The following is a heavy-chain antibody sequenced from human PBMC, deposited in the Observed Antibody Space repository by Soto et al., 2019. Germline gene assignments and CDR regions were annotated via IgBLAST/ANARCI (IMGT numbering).Heavy chain of an antibody. J-gene: IGHJ4*02. Sequence: EVQLVESGGGLVKPGGSLRLSCAASGFTFSDYSMNWVRQAPGKGLEWVSYISSRSSYIYYADSVKGRFTISRDNAKNSLYLQMNSLRAEDTAVYFCARDAEYCGGDCYSPDYYFDYLGQGILVTVSS. CDR2: ISSRSSYI. D-gene: IGHD2-21*02. CDR1: GFTFSDYS. CDR3: ARDAEYCGGDCYSPDYYFDY. V-gene: IGHV3-21*01.